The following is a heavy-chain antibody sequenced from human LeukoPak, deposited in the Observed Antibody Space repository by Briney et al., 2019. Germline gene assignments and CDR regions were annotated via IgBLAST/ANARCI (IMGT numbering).Heavy chain of an antibody. CDR2: ISSSGSTI. V-gene: IGHV3-11*04. D-gene: IGHD3-10*02. CDR3: AELGITMIGGV. CDR1: GGSISSSPYY. J-gene: IGHJ6*04. Sequence: LSLTCTVSGGSISSSPYYWGWIRHSPGKGLEWVSYISSSGSTIYYADSVKGRFTISRDNAKNSLYLQMNSLRAEDTAVYYCAELGITMIGGVWGKGTTVTISS.